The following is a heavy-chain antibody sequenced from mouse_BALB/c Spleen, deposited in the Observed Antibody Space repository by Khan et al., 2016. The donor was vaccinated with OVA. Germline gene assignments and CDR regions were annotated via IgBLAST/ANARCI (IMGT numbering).Heavy chain of an antibody. Sequence: EVQLVESGGGLVQPKGSLKLSCAASGFTFNTYAMNWVRQAPGKGLEWVARIRSKTNNYATYYADSVKDRFTISRDDSHSMLYLQMNNLKTEDTTMYYCVRHKNYYDEDARDYWGQGTTVTVSS. CDR2: IRSKTNNYAT. D-gene: IGHD1-1*01. J-gene: IGHJ4*01. V-gene: IGHV10-1*02. CDR1: GFTFNTYA. CDR3: VRHKNYYDEDARDY.